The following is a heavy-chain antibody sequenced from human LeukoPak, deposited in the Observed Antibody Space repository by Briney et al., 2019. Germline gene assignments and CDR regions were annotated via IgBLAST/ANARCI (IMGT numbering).Heavy chain of an antibody. CDR3: ARQGYGGHSQGAADY. V-gene: IGHV1-18*01. CDR2: ITAYNGNT. CDR1: DYTFTNYG. D-gene: IGHD4-23*01. J-gene: IGHJ4*02. Sequence: ASVRVSCKASDYTFTNYGFSWVRQAPGQGLEWMGWITAYNGNTNYAQKLQGRVTMTTDTSTSTAYMELRSLRSDDTAVYYCARQGYGGHSQGAADYWGQGTLVTVSS.